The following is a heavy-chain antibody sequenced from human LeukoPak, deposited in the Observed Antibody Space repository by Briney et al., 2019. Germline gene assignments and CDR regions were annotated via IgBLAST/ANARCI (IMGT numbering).Heavy chain of an antibody. V-gene: IGHV3-23*01. Sequence: PGGSLRLSCAASGFTFSSSAMSWVRQASGKGLEWVSAISGSGGTTYYADSVKGRFTISRDNSKNTLYLQMNSLSAEDTAVYYCAKEITAGFDYWGQGALVTVSS. J-gene: IGHJ4*02. D-gene: IGHD6-13*01. CDR1: GFTFSSSA. CDR3: AKEITAGFDY. CDR2: ISGSGGTT.